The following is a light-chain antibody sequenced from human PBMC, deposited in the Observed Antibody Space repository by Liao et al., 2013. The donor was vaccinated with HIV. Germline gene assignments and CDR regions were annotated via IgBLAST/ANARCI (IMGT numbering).Light chain of an antibody. Sequence: SYELTQPPSVSVSPGQTASITCSGDKLGDKYACWYQQKPGQSPILVIYQDTKRPSGIPERFSGSNSGNTATLTINGTQAMDEADYYCQAWDGDTAVFGTGTRLTV. J-gene: IGLJ1*01. CDR3: QAWDGDTAV. CDR1: KLGDKY. V-gene: IGLV3-1*01. CDR2: QDT.